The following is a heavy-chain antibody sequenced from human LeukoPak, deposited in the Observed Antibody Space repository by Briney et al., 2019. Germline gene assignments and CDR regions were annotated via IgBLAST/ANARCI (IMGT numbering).Heavy chain of an antibody. J-gene: IGHJ4*02. CDR1: GFTFSSFE. CDR3: ARVGGTYFDY. V-gene: IGHV3-48*03. CDR2: ISSSGSTI. Sequence: GGSLRLSCAASGFTFSSFEMNLVRQAPGKGLEWVSYISSSGSTIYYADSVKGRFTISRDNAKNSLYLQMNSLRVEDTAVYYCARVGGTYFDYWGQGTLVTVSS. D-gene: IGHD1-7*01.